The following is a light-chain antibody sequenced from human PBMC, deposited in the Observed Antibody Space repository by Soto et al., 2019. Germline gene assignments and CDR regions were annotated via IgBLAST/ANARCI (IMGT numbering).Light chain of an antibody. CDR2: LGS. CDR3: MQALQTPVT. J-gene: IGKJ5*01. V-gene: IGKV2-28*01. CDR1: QSLRHSNGNNY. Sequence: DIVMTQSPVSLPVTPGEPASISCRSSQSLRHSNGNNYFDWYLQKPGQSPQLLIYLGSNRASGVPDRFSGSGSGTDFTLKISRVEAEDVGVYYCMQALQTPVTFGQGTRLEIK.